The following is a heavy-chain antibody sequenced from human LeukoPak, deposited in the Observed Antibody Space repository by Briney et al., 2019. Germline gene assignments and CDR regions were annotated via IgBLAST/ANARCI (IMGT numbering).Heavy chain of an antibody. J-gene: IGHJ4*02. D-gene: IGHD3-3*01. CDR2: TYTSGST. CDR1: GGSISSGSYY. Sequence: PSETLSLTCTVSGGSISSGSYYWSWIRQPAGNGLEWIGRTYTSGSTNYNPSLKSRVTISVDTSKNHFSLKLSCVTAADTAVYYCARETVEDDFWSGYFPDDYWGQGTLVTVSS. V-gene: IGHV4-61*02. CDR3: ARETVEDDFWSGYFPDDY.